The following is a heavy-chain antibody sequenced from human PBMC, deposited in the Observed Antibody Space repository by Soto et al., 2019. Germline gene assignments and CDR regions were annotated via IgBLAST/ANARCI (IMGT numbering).Heavy chain of an antibody. D-gene: IGHD3-10*02. CDR3: ASGVRVSAYLEYDMDV. CDR2: INPDNGDT. CDR1: GYTFSNFG. J-gene: IGHJ6*03. Sequence: QVQLVQSGAAVKKPGASLTVSCKASGYTFSNFGVSWVRQAPGQGLEWIGWINPDNGDTNYGQKFQGRATMTTDTFTNTAYMEVRGLRSDDTAVYYCASGVRVSAYLEYDMDVWGEGTTVTVSS. V-gene: IGHV1-18*01.